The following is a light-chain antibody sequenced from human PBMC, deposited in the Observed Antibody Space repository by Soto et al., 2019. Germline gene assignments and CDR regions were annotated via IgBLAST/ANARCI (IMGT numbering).Light chain of an antibody. J-gene: IGKJ1*01. CDR2: GAS. CDR3: QAYGRSQWT. V-gene: IGKV3-20*01. Sequence: EIALTQSPGTLSLSPGERATLSCTASQSVPSHYLAWYQQKPGQAPRLLISGASSRATAIPDRFSDSGSGTDFTLSICRPEPEDFAVYYCQAYGRSQWTFGQGTKVEIK. CDR1: QSVPSHY.